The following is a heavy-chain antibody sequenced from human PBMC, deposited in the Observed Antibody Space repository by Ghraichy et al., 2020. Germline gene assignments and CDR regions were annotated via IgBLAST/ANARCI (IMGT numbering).Heavy chain of an antibody. CDR3: GRAVTGSRLGVDF. V-gene: IGHV4-34*01. CDR1: GGPFSDYY. J-gene: IGHJ4*02. Sequence: SETLSLTCGVSGGPFSDYYWTWIRQPPGKGLEWIGEIHHSRGANYNPSLKSRVTISIDTSKKQFSLKLTSVTAADTAMYFCGRAVTGSRLGVDFWGQGTLVTVSS. CDR2: IHHSRGA. D-gene: IGHD6-19*01.